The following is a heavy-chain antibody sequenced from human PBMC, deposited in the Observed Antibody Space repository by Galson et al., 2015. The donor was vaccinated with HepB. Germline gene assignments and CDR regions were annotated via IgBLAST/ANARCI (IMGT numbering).Heavy chain of an antibody. CDR2: ISYDGSNK. V-gene: IGHV3-30*04. Sequence: LRLSCAASGFTFSSYAMHWVRQAPGKGLEWVAVISYDGSNKYYADSVKGRFTISRDNSKNTLYLQMNSLRAEDTAVYYCAKTAMDLFWYFDYWGQGTLVTVSS. J-gene: IGHJ4*02. CDR3: AKTAMDLFWYFDY. D-gene: IGHD5-18*01. CDR1: GFTFSSYA.